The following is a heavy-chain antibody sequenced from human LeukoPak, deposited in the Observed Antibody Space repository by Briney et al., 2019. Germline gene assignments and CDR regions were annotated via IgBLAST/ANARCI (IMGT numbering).Heavy chain of an antibody. Sequence: SESLSLTCSVSGGCTNNSFGGWIRQSGGRGLEWIGRVNPYVTRNSHPSLKSRVTISVDTSKTLVSLRLTSLTAADTAVYYCARDRRQRAVAGVYIFFGMDVWGQGTTVTVSS. CDR3: ARDRRQRAVAGVYIFFGMDV. V-gene: IGHV4-4*07. CDR1: GGCTNNSF. D-gene: IGHD6-19*01. J-gene: IGHJ6*02. CDR2: VNPYVTR.